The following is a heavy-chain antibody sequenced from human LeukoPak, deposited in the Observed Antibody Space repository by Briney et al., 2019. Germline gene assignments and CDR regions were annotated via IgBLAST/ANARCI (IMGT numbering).Heavy chain of an antibody. CDR1: GFTFSSYA. J-gene: IGHJ4*02. CDR2: ISYDGSNK. D-gene: IGHD3-9*01. CDR3: ARDGYDILTGYFDY. V-gene: IGHV3-30-3*01. Sequence: GGSLRLSCAASGFTFSSYAMHWVRQAPGKGLEWVAVISYDGSNKYYADSVKGRFTISRDNSKNTLYLQMNSLRAEDTAVYYCARDGYDILTGYFDYWGQGTLVTVSS.